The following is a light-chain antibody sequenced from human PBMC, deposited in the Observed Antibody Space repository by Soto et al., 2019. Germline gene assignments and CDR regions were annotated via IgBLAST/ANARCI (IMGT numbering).Light chain of an antibody. Sequence: QSALTQPASVSGSPGQSITISCTGTSSDVGGYNYVSWYQQHPGKAPKLMIYEVSNRPSGVSNRFSGSKSGNTASLTISGLQGEDEADYYCSSYTSSITRVFGGGTKVTVL. CDR3: SSYTSSITRV. CDR1: SSDVGGYNY. V-gene: IGLV2-14*01. J-gene: IGLJ2*01. CDR2: EVS.